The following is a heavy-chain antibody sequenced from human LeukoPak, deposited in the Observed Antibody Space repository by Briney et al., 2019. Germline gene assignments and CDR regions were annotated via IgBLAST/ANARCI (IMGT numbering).Heavy chain of an antibody. CDR1: GGSISGYY. D-gene: IGHD3-9*01. CDR2: INHSGST. J-gene: IGHJ4*02. CDR3: ARGPINDILTGYYNVVHFDY. Sequence: SETLSLTCTVSGGSISGYYWSWIRQPPGKGLEWIGEINHSGSTNYNPSLKSRVTISVDTSKNQFSLKLSSVTAADTAVYYCARGPINDILTGYYNVVHFDYWGQGTLVTVSS. V-gene: IGHV4-34*01.